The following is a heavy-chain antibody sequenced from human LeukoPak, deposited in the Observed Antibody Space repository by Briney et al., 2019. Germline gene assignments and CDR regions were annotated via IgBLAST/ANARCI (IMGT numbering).Heavy chain of an antibody. CDR1: GGSITAGNHH. CDR2: VYYSGSI. V-gene: IGHV4-39*01. CDR3: ARLNPGYVTAPHDS. Sequence: SETLSLTCTVSGGSITAGNHHWGWIRQPPGKGLEWIGSVYYSGSIFSDTSHKSRVTISGYTSKSQFSLSLSSVTAADTAVYYCARLNPGYVTAPHDSWGQGMLVTVSS. J-gene: IGHJ5*01. D-gene: IGHD3-16*01.